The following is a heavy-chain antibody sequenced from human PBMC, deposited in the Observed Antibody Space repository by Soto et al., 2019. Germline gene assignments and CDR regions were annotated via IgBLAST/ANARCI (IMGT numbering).Heavy chain of an antibody. Sequence: GGSLRLSCAASGFTFSSYWMSWVRQAPGKGLEWVANIKQDGSEKYYVDSVKGRFTISRDNAKNSPYLQMNSLRAEDTAVYYCAREFMATVTTSFDYWGQGTLVTVSS. CDR1: GFTFSSYW. D-gene: IGHD4-4*01. CDR2: IKQDGSEK. CDR3: AREFMATVTTSFDY. J-gene: IGHJ4*02. V-gene: IGHV3-7*03.